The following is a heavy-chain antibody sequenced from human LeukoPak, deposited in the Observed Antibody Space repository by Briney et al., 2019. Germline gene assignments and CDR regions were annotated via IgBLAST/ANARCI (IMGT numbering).Heavy chain of an antibody. CDR3: ARDPIYDSGSHSTSQGMDV. V-gene: IGHV3-30-3*01. CDR1: GFTFNFFA. CDR2: TSFVVTNK. Sequence: GGSLRPSLARSGFTFNFFAIHWVRQAPGKGRGWGAGTSFVVTNKNYTHSVRGRFPISKNHPNTTVYLQMNSLRADDTPVFYCARDPIYDSGSHSTSQGMDVWGQGTTVTVPS. J-gene: IGHJ6*01. D-gene: IGHD3-10*01.